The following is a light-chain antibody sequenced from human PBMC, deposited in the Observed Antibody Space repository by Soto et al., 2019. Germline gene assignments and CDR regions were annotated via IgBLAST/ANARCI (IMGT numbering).Light chain of an antibody. CDR1: QSVSSSY. CDR3: QKYGSSPSIT. J-gene: IGKJ5*01. CDR2: GAS. Sequence: ELVLTQSPGTLSLSPGERATLSCRASQSVSSSYLAWYQQKPGQAPRLLIFGASNRATGIPDRFSGSGSGTDFTLTISSLEPEDFAVYYCQKYGSSPSITFGQGTRLDIK. V-gene: IGKV3-20*01.